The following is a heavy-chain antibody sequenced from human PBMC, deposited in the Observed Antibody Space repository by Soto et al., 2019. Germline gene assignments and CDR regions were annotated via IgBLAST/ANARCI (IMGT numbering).Heavy chain of an antibody. CDR1: GGSISSGGYS. CDR2: IYHSGST. J-gene: IGHJ4*02. Sequence: SETLSLTCAVSGGSISSGGYSWSWIRQPPGKGLEWIGYIYHSGSTYYNPSLKSRVTISVDRSKNQFSLKLSSVTAADTAVYYCARAGRGSCYGRFPNCGYFDYWGQGTLVTVSS. CDR3: ARAGRGSCYGRFPNCGYFDY. D-gene: IGHD2-15*01. V-gene: IGHV4-30-2*01.